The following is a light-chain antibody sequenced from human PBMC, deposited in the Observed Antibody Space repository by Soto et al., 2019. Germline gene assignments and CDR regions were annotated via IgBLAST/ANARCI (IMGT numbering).Light chain of an antibody. CDR1: QSVSSSY. Sequence: EIVLTQSPGTLSLSPGERATLSCRASQSVSSSYLAWYQQQPGQAPRLLIYGASSRATGIPDRFSGSGSGTDFTLTISRLEPEDFAVYFCQQYGSSPLTFGGGTKVEIQ. V-gene: IGKV3-20*01. CDR2: GAS. CDR3: QQYGSSPLT. J-gene: IGKJ4*01.